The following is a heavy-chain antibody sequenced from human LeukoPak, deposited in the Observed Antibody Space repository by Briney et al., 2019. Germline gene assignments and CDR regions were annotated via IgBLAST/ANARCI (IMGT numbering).Heavy chain of an antibody. V-gene: IGHV3-30-3*01. J-gene: IGHJ4*02. CDR1: GFTFSSYA. CDR2: ISYDGSNK. D-gene: IGHD3-16*02. CDR3: ARSNGSCRYNSLGDY. Sequence: GRSLRLSCAASGFTFSSYAMHWVRQAPGKGLEWVAVISYDGSNKYYADSVKGRFTISRDNSKNTLYLQMNSLRAEDTAVYYCARSNGSCRYNSLGDYWGQGTLVTVSS.